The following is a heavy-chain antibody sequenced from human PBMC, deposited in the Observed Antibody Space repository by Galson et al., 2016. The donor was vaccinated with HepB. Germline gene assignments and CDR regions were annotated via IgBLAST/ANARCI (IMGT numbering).Heavy chain of an antibody. J-gene: IGHJ4*02. D-gene: IGHD6-19*01. CDR1: GYTFTRYY. CDR2: INPSGGST. Sequence: SVKVSCKASGYTFTRYYMHWVRQAPGQGLEWMGIINPSGGSTSHAQKFQGRVTMTRDTSTSTVYMELSSLRSEDTAVYYCARPTGAVAGTFSFDFWGQGTLVTVSS. V-gene: IGHV1-46*01. CDR3: ARPTGAVAGTFSFDF.